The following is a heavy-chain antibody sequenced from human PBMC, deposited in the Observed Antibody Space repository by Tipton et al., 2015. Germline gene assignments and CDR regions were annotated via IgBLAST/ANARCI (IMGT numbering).Heavy chain of an antibody. V-gene: IGHV4-59*01. CDR2: IDFRGST. CDR1: GGSIDSYY. D-gene: IGHD3-22*01. J-gene: IGHJ4*02. CDR3: ARDAWAGDSRGFYYIY. Sequence: TLSLTCTVSGGSIDSYYWSWIRQPPGKRLEWIGYIDFRGSTEYNPSVKSRVSISVDRSKNQFSLRLNSVTAADTAVYFCARDAWAGDSRGFYYIYWGQGPLVRVSS.